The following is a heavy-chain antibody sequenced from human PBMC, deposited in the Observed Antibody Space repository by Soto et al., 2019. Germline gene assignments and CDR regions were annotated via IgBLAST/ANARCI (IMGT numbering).Heavy chain of an antibody. V-gene: IGHV3-23*01. D-gene: IGHD5-12*01. Sequence: EVQLLGSGGGLVRPGGSLRLSCAASGFTCSVFPMSWVRQAPGKGPEWVAAIKAGGGDTYYADSVKGRFTISRDNSENILYLQMNSLTVEDTAMYYCKRDVVASSPPGADYWGQGTLVTVSS. CDR2: IKAGGGDT. J-gene: IGHJ4*02. CDR1: GFTCSVFP. CDR3: KRDVVASSPPGADY.